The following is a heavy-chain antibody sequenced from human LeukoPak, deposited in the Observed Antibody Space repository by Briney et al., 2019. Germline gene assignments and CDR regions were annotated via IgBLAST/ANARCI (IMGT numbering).Heavy chain of an antibody. V-gene: IGHV1-69*06. D-gene: IGHD6-13*01. Sequence: GASVKVSCKASGGTFSSYAISWVRQAPGRGLEWMGGIIPIFGTANYAQKFQGRVTITADKSTSTAYMELSSLRSEDTAVYYCARGRPTTSIAAAGVNWFDPWGQGTLVTVSS. CDR3: ARGRPTTSIAAAGVNWFDP. CDR1: GGTFSSYA. J-gene: IGHJ5*02. CDR2: IIPIFGTA.